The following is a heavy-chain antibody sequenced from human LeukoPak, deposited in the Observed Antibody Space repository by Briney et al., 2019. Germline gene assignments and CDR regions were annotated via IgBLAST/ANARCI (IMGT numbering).Heavy chain of an antibody. CDR2: ISSSSSYI. J-gene: IGHJ6*04. Sequence: GGSLRLSCAASGFTFSNYFMNWVRQAPGKGLEWVSSISSSSSYIYYADSLKGRFTISRDNAKNSLYLQMNSLRAEDTAVYYCAELGITMIGGVWGKGTTVTISS. CDR3: AELGITMIGGV. CDR1: GFTFSNYF. D-gene: IGHD3-10*02. V-gene: IGHV3-21*01.